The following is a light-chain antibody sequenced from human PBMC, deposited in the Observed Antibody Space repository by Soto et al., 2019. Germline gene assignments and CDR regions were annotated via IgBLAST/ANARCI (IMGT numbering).Light chain of an antibody. CDR1: QGVTTN. CDR2: DVS. Sequence: ILMTQSPASLSLSPGERVTLSCRAGQGVTTNFAWYKQKSGQSPSLLIYDVSTRATGVPARFSGTGSETEFTLTISGLQSEDSEVYFCQQYNNWPFSFGQGTRLEI. V-gene: IGKV3-15*01. CDR3: QQYNNWPFS. J-gene: IGKJ5*01.